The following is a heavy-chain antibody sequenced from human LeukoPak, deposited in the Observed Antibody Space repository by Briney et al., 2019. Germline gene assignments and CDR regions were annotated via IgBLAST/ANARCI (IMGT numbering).Heavy chain of an antibody. D-gene: IGHD1-26*01. Sequence: SETLSLTCTVSGGSISSYYWSWIRQPPGKGLEWIGYIYYSGSTNYNPSLKSRVTISVDTSKNQFSLKLSSVTAADTAVYYCAREVGYYFDYWGQGSLVTVSS. CDR3: AREVGYYFDY. CDR2: IYYSGST. V-gene: IGHV4-59*01. J-gene: IGHJ4*02. CDR1: GGSISSYY.